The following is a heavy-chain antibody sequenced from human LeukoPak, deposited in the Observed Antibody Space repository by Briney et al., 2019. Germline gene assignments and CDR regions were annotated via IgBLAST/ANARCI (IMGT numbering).Heavy chain of an antibody. CDR2: IYYSGST. CDR3: ARSYDSSGYYPNWFDP. D-gene: IGHD3-22*01. CDR1: GGSISSSSDY. Sequence: SETLSLTCTVSGGSISSSSDYWGWIRQPPGKGLEWIGSIYYSGSTYYNPSLKSRVTISVDTSKNQFSLKLSSVTAADTAVYYCARSYDSSGYYPNWFDPWGQGTLVTVSS. J-gene: IGHJ5*02. V-gene: IGHV4-39*01.